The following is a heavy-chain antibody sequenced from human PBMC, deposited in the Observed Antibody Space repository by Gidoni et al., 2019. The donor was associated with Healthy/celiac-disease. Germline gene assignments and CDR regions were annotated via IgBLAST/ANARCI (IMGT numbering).Heavy chain of an antibody. CDR3: ARQGISWYGMDV. Sequence: QLQLQESGPGLVKPSETLSLTCTVSGGSLSSSSSHWGWIRQPPGKGLEWIGSIYYSGSTYYNPSLKSRVTISVDTSKNQFSLKLSSVTAADTAVYYCARQGISWYGMDVWGQGTTVTVSS. D-gene: IGHD3-10*01. CDR1: GGSLSSSSSH. CDR2: IYYSGST. J-gene: IGHJ6*02. V-gene: IGHV4-39*01.